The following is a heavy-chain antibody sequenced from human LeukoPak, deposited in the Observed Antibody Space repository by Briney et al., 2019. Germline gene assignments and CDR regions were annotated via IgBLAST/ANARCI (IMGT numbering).Heavy chain of an antibody. CDR1: GGSFSGYY. D-gene: IGHD6-13*01. V-gene: IGHV4-34*01. J-gene: IGHJ4*02. CDR2: INHSGST. CDR3: AIFPVGIAAAGTLY. Sequence: SETLSLTCAVYGGSFSGYYWSWIRQPPGKGLEWIGEINHSGSTNYNPSLKSRVTISVDTSQNQFSLKLSSVTAADTAVYYCAIFPVGIAAAGTLYWGQGTLVTVSS.